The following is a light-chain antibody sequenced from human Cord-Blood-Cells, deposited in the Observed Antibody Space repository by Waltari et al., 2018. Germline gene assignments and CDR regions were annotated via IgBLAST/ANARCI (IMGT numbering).Light chain of an antibody. J-gene: IGKJ1*01. CDR1: KSVLYSSNNKNY. CDR2: GAS. Sequence: DIVMTQSPDSLAVSLGERATINCKSSKSVLYSSNNKNYLAWYQQKPGQPPKLLIYGASTRESGVPDRFSGSGSGTDFTLTISSLQAEDVAVYYCQQYYSTPRTFGQGTKVEIK. V-gene: IGKV4-1*01. CDR3: QQYYSTPRT.